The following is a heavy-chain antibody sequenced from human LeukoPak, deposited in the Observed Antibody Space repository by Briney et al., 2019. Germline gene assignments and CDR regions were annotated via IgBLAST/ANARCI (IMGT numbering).Heavy chain of an antibody. D-gene: IGHD3-22*01. CDR3: ARAVYYYDSSGYYYDY. CDR2: IIPIFGTA. J-gene: IGHJ4*02. V-gene: IGHV1-69*01. CDR1: GGTFSSYA. Sequence: GSSVKVSCKAPGGTFSSYAISWVRQAPGQGLEWMGGIIPIFGTANYAQKFQGRVTITADESTSTAYMELSSLRSEDTAVYYCARAVYYYDSSGYYYDYWGQGTLVTVSS.